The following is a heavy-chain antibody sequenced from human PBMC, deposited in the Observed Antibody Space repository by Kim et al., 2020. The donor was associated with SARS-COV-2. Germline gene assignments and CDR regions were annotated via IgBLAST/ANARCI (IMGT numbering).Heavy chain of an antibody. Sequence: SETLSLTCAVYGGSFSGYYWSWIRQPPGKGLEWIGEINHSGSTNYNPSLKSRVTISVDTSKNQFSLKLSSVTAADTAVYYCARGRKKADIVVVPAAIPGFDYWGQGTLVTVSS. J-gene: IGHJ4*02. CDR3: ARGRKKADIVVVPAAIPGFDY. CDR1: GGSFSGYY. D-gene: IGHD2-2*02. CDR2: INHSGST. V-gene: IGHV4-34*01.